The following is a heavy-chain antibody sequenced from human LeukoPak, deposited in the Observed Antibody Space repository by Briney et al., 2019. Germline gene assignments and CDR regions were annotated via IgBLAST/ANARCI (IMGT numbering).Heavy chain of an antibody. CDR1: GFTFSSYD. D-gene: IGHD2-15*01. V-gene: IGHV3-13*01. J-gene: IGHJ3*02. Sequence: PGGSLRLSCAASGFTFSSYDMHWVRHATGKGLEWVSAIGTAGDTYYPDSVKGRFAISRDNSKNTLYLQMNSLRAEDTAVYYCARDEVDCSGGSCYYMGLGNAFDIWGQGTMVTVSS. CDR3: ARDEVDCSGGSCYYMGLGNAFDI. CDR2: IGTAGDT.